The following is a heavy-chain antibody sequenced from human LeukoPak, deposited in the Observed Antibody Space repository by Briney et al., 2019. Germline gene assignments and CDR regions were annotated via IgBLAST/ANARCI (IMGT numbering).Heavy chain of an antibody. CDR3: ARDSSGWYPEYFQH. V-gene: IGHV3-23*01. J-gene: IGHJ1*01. CDR2: ISGSGGST. Sequence: QPGRSLRLSCAASGFTFSDYAMSWVRQTSGKGLEWVSGISGSGGSTYYADSVKGRFTISRDNSKNTLYLQMNSLRAEDTAVYYCARDSSGWYPEYFQHWGQGTLVTVSS. D-gene: IGHD6-19*01. CDR1: GFTFSDYA.